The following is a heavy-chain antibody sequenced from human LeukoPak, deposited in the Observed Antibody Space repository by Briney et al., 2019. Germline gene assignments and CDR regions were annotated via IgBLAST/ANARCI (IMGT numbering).Heavy chain of an antibody. J-gene: IGHJ6*04. Sequence: SVKVSCKASGGTFSSYAISWVRQAPGQGLEWMGGIIPIFGTANYAQKFQGRVTITADESTSTAYMELSSLRSEDTAVYYCAREAGWNTYYYGMGVWGKGTTVTVSS. CDR2: IIPIFGTA. V-gene: IGHV1-69*01. CDR3: AREAGWNTYYYGMGV. CDR1: GGTFSSYA. D-gene: IGHD1/OR15-1a*01.